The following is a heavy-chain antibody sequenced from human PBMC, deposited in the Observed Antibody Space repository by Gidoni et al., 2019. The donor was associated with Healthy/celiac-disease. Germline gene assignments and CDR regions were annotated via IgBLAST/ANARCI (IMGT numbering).Heavy chain of an antibody. V-gene: IGHV1-2*06. CDR2: INPNSGGT. CDR3: ATDSVVAAQYYFDY. D-gene: IGHD2-15*01. Sequence: QVQLVQSGAEVKKPGASVKVSCKASGSTFTGYSMHWVRQAPGQGLEWMGRINPNSGGTNYAQKFQGRVTMTRDTSISTAYMELSRLRSDDTAVYYCATDSVVAAQYYFDYWGQGTLVTVSS. J-gene: IGHJ4*02. CDR1: GSTFTGYS.